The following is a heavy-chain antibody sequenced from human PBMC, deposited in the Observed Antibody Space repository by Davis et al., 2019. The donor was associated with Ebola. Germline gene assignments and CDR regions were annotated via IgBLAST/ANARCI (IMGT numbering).Heavy chain of an antibody. CDR1: GFTFSEYS. Sequence: GESLKISCAASGFTFSEYSLSWVRQAPGKGLEWVSSINTGSNYIFYGDSVKGRFTISRDNARNSLYLQMNSLRAEDTAIYYCARAQWLANHYWGQGTLVTVSS. CDR2: INTGSNYI. CDR3: ARAQWLANHY. V-gene: IGHV3-21*01. D-gene: IGHD6-19*01. J-gene: IGHJ4*02.